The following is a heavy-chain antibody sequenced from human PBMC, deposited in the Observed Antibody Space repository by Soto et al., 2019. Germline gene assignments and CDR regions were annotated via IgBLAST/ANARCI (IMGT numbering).Heavy chain of an antibody. J-gene: IGHJ5*02. Sequence: GGSLRLSCAASGFTFSSYAMSWVRQAPGKGLEWVSAISGSGGSTYYADSVKGRFTISRDNSKNTLYLQMNSLRAEDTAVYYCAKESAIVVVVAAKPWFDPWGQGTLVTVSS. D-gene: IGHD2-15*01. CDR3: AKESAIVVVVAAKPWFDP. CDR2: ISGSGGST. CDR1: GFTFSSYA. V-gene: IGHV3-23*01.